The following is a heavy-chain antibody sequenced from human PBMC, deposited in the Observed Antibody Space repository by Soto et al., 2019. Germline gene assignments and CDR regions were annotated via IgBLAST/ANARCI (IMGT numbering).Heavy chain of an antibody. Sequence: QVQLVQSGAEVKKPGASVKVSCKASNYTFSSFGISWMRQAPGQGLEWMGWINPYNDNTNYAQNLQGRITMTTDTSTSTVYMELRSLRSDGGGVYYCARYPFSSGSNLQVGYLDSWGQGTRGTVAS. D-gene: IGHD1-26*01. J-gene: IGHJ4*02. CDR1: NYTFSSFG. V-gene: IGHV1-18*01. CDR2: INPYNDNT. CDR3: ARYPFSSGSNLQVGYLDS.